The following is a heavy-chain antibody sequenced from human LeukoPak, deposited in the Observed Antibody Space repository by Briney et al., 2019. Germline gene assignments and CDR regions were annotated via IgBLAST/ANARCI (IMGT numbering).Heavy chain of an antibody. CDR1: GFTFSNFW. CDR3: ARGPTRANSTDY. CDR2: IKQDGSEK. Sequence: GGSLRLSCTASGFTFSNFWMSWVRQAPGKGLEWVANIKQDGSEKYYVDSVKGRFTISRDNAKNSLYLQMNSLRAEDTAVYYCARGPTRANSTDYWGQGALSPSPQ. J-gene: IGHJ4*02. V-gene: IGHV3-7*01. D-gene: IGHD2/OR15-2a*01.